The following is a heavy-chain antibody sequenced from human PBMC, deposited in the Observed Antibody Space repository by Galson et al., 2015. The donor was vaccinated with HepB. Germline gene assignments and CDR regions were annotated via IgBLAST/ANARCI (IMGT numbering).Heavy chain of an antibody. CDR2: IKSKTDGGTT. J-gene: IGHJ6*03. D-gene: IGHD2-2*01. V-gene: IGHV3-15*07. Sequence: SLRLSCAASGFTFSNAWMNWVRQAPGKGLEWVGRIKSKTDGGTTDYAAPVKGRFTISRDDSKNTLYLQMNSLKTEDTAVYYCTTVSTPHIVVVPAAAYYYYYYMDVWGKGTTVTVSS. CDR3: TTVSTPHIVVVPAAAYYYYYYMDV. CDR1: GFTFSNAW.